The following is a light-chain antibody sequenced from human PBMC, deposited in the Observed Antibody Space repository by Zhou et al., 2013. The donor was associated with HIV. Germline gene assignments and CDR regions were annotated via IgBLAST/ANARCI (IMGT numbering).Light chain of an antibody. V-gene: IGKV3-20*01. CDR2: GAS. CDR3: QQYGRSPLT. Sequence: EIVLTQSPATMSLSPGERATLSCRASQSVDDNFLAWYQQKPGQAPRLLIYGASNKDTGIPDRFSGSGSGTDFTLTISRLEPEDFAVYYCQQYGRSPLTFGGGTKVEIK. J-gene: IGKJ4*01. CDR1: QSVDDNF.